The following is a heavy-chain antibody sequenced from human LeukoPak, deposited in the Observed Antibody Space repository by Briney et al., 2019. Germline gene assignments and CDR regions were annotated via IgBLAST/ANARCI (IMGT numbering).Heavy chain of an antibody. CDR2: ISGDGGST. J-gene: IGHJ1*01. D-gene: IGHD6-13*01. Sequence: GGSLTLSCAASGFSFDDYAMHWVRQVPGKGLEWVSLISGDGGSTDYIESVKGRFTISRDNNRNSLYLQMNSLRTEDTALYFCAKDSGYRQLRAEFFHDWGQGTLVTVSS. V-gene: IGHV3-43*02. CDR3: AKDSGYRQLRAEFFHD. CDR1: GFSFDDYA.